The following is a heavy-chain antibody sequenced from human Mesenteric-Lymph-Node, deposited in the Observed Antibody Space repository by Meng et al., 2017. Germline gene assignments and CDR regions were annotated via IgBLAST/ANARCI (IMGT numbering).Heavy chain of an antibody. CDR3: AKDEDILTGYYLFDY. J-gene: IGHJ4*02. V-gene: IGHV3-23*01. Sequence: GESLKISCAASGFTFSNYWMHWVRQAPGKGLEWVSAISGSGGSTYYADSVKGRFTISRDNSKNTLYLQMNSLRAEDTAVYYCAKDEDILTGYYLFDYWGQGTLVTVSS. CDR2: ISGSGGST. D-gene: IGHD3-9*01. CDR1: GFTFSNYW.